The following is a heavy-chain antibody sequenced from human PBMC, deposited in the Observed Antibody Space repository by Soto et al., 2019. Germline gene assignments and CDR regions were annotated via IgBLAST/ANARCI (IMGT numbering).Heavy chain of an antibody. CDR1: RGKYTDHA. CDR3: AKDDFPDRGNDYFDY. Sequence: GSKRHSESAARGKYTDHAMMQSRQVPRRSLEWVAGIGASGDITWYADSVKGRLSISRDNSKTTLYLRLNSLRFEDTAVYYCAKDDFPDRGNDYFDYWGPAPLGTPSS. V-gene: IGHV3-23*01. CDR2: IGASGDIT. J-gene: IGHJ4*02. D-gene: IGHD2-15*01.